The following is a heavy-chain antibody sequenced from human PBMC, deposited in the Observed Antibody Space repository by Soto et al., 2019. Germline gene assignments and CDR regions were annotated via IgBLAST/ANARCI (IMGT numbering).Heavy chain of an antibody. D-gene: IGHD1-26*01. J-gene: IGHJ4*02. CDR3: AKMVGATLVDY. Sequence: QVQLQESGPGLVKPSGTLSLTCTVSGASISSTSSGDWWSWVRQPPGKRLEWIGEIHHSGSTNYNPSLKSQVTMSVDKSKNQFSLRLSSVTAADAAVYYCAKMVGATLVDYWGQGTLVTVSS. CDR2: IHHSGST. V-gene: IGHV4-4*02. CDR1: GASISSTSSGDW.